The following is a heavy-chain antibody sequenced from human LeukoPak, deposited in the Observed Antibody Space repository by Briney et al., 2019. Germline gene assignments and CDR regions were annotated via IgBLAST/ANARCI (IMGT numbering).Heavy chain of an antibody. CDR1: GFTFSNFA. D-gene: IGHD6-6*01. V-gene: IGHV3-23*01. J-gene: IGHJ4*02. Sequence: GGSLRLSCAASGFTFSNFAMSWVRQAPGKGLEWVSAISGSGGSTYYVDSVKGRFTISRDNSKDTLYLQMNSLRGEDTAVYYCAKVVSPYSSSSLDYWGQGTLVTVSS. CDR2: ISGSGGST. CDR3: AKVVSPYSSSSLDY.